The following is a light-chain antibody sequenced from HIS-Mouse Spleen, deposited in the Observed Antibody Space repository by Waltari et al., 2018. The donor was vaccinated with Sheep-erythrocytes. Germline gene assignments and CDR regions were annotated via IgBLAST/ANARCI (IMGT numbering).Light chain of an antibody. Sequence: QSALTQPPSASGSPGQSVTIPCTGTSSDVGGYNYVSWYQQHPGKAPKPMIYEVSKRPSGVPDRFSGSKSGNPASLTVPGLQAGDEADYYCSSYAGSNNWVFGGGTKLTVL. V-gene: IGLV2-8*01. J-gene: IGLJ3*02. CDR1: SSDVGGYNY. CDR2: EVS. CDR3: SSYAGSNNWV.